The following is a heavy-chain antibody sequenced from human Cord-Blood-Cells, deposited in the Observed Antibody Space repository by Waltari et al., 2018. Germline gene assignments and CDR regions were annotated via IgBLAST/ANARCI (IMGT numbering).Heavy chain of an antibody. CDR2: IIPIFGTA. CDR1: GGTFSSYA. J-gene: IGHJ4*01. Sequence: QVQLVQSGAEVKKPGSSVKVSCKASGGTFSSYAISWVRQAPGQGLEWMGGIIPIFGTANYAQKFQGRVTITADESTSTAYMELSSLRSEDTAVYYCARVIFGYHPDYYDSSGYPYYFDYWGHGTLVTVSS. V-gene: IGHV1-69*01. CDR3: ARVIFGYHPDYYDSSGYPYYFDY. D-gene: IGHD3-22*01.